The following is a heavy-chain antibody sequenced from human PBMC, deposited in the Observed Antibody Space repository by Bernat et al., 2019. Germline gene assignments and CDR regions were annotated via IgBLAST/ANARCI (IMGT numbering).Heavy chain of an antibody. J-gene: IGHJ6*02. Sequence: QVQLVQSGAEVKKPGASVKVSCKASGYTFTGYYMHWVRQAPGQGLEWMGWINPNSGGTNYAQKFQGWVTMTRDTSISTAYMELSRLRSDDTAVYYCARGDVDTAMVSFYCYYGMDVWGQGTTVTVSS. CDR1: GYTFTGYY. CDR2: INPNSGGT. CDR3: ARGDVDTAMVSFYCYYGMDV. V-gene: IGHV1-2*04. D-gene: IGHD5-18*01.